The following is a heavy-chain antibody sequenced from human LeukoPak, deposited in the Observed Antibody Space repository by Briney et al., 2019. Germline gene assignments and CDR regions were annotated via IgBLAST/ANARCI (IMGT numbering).Heavy chain of an antibody. CDR3: ARPLYEGQVNWFDP. Sequence: GASVKVSCKASGYTFTGYYMHWVRQAPGQGLEWMGRINPNSGGTNYAQKFQGRVTMTRDTSISIAYMELSRLRSDDTAVYYCARPLYEGQVNWFDPWGQGTLVTVSS. J-gene: IGHJ5*02. CDR1: GYTFTGYY. V-gene: IGHV1-2*06. CDR2: INPNSGGT. D-gene: IGHD2/OR15-2a*01.